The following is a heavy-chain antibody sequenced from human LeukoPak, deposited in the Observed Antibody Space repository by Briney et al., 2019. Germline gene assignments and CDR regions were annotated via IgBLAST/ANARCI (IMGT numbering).Heavy chain of an antibody. CDR3: ARDIFSCDYGCYYGMDV. D-gene: IGHD4-17*01. J-gene: IGHJ6*02. CDR1: GGAFSSYA. CDR2: IIPIFGTA. V-gene: IGHV1-69*01. Sequence: SVKVSCKASGGAFSSYAISWVRQAPGQGLEWMGGIIPIFGTANYAQKFQGRVTITADESTSTAYMELSSLRSEDTAVYYCARDIFSCDYGCYYGMDVWGQGTTVTVSS.